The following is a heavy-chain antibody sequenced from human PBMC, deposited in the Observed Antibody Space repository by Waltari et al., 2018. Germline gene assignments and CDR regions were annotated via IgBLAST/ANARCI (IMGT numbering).Heavy chain of an antibody. CDR3: ARGINESFEP. J-gene: IGHJ5*02. D-gene: IGHD1-1*01. V-gene: IGHV3-23*01. Sequence: EVQVLESGGGLAQPGGYLRLSCAASGFTFSNYAMRWVRQAPGKGLECVSGINSGGDSTAYVDSVKCRFTISRDNSKNTLYLQMNSLRVEDTALYYCARGINESFEPWGQGTLVTVSS. CDR2: INSGGDST. CDR1: GFTFSNYA.